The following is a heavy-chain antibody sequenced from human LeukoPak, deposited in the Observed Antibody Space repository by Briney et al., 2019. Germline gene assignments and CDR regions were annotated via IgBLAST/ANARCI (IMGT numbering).Heavy chain of an antibody. D-gene: IGHD3-10*01. CDR1: GFTFSSYA. V-gene: IGHV3-23*01. CDR3: AKDPGSMVRGVIKD. J-gene: IGHJ4*02. CDR2: ISGSGGST. Sequence: GGSLRLSCAASGFTFSSYAMSWVRQAPGKGLEWVSAISGSGGSTYYADSVKGRFTISRDNSNNTLYLQMNSLRAEDTAVYYCAKDPGSMVRGVIKDWGQGTLVTVSS.